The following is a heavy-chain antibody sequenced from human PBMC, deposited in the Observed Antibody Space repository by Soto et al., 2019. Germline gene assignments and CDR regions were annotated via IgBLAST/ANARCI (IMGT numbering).Heavy chain of an antibody. J-gene: IGHJ4*02. D-gene: IGHD2-2*01. CDR3: ARGRLVPAVNFAY. V-gene: IGHV4-30-2*01. Sequence: SETLSLTCAVSGDSISSGGCSWSWIRQPPGKGLEWIGYIYHSGTSFYNPSLKSRVTISVDGSKNQCSRKVNSVTAADTAVYYCARGRLVPAVNFAYWGLGTLVTVS. CDR2: IYHSGTS. CDR1: GDSISSGGCS.